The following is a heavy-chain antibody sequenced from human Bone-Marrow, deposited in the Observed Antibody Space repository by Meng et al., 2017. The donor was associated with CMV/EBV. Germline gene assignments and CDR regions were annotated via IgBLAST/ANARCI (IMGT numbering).Heavy chain of an antibody. CDR2: ISWDGGST. V-gene: IGHV3-43D*03. Sequence: GESLKISCAASGFTFDDYAMHWVRQAPGKGLEWVSLISWDGGSTYYADSVKGRFTISRDNSKNSLYLQMNSLRAEDTALYYCAKERRNYRAKGDGMDVWGQGTTVTVSS. CDR3: AKERRNYRAKGDGMDV. J-gene: IGHJ6*02. CDR1: GFTFDDYA. D-gene: IGHD4-11*01.